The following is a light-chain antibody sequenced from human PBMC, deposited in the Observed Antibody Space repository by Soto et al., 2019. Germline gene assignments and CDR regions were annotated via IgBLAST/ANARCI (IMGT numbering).Light chain of an antibody. Sequence: QSVLTQPASVSGSPGQSITISCTGTSSDVGAYNFVSWYQHHPGRAPKLIIYEVTIRPSGVSNRFSGSKSGNTASLTISGLQAEDEADYYYSSYTTSAPYVFGSGTKVTVL. CDR2: EVT. CDR3: SSYTTSAPYV. V-gene: IGLV2-14*01. J-gene: IGLJ1*01. CDR1: SSDVGAYNF.